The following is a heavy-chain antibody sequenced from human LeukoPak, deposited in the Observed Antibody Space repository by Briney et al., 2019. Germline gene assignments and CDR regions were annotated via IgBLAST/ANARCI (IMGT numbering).Heavy chain of an antibody. CDR2: IHPGDSDT. D-gene: IGHD1-26*01. CDR1: GYSFTSYW. Sequence: PGGSLRLSCRGSGYSFTSYWISWVRHMPGKGLEWVGIIHPGDSDTRYSPSFQGQVTISADKSITTAYLQWSSLKASDTAMYYCGRHQHSGSYGAFDIWGQGTMVTVSS. CDR3: GRHQHSGSYGAFDI. V-gene: IGHV5-51*01. J-gene: IGHJ3*02.